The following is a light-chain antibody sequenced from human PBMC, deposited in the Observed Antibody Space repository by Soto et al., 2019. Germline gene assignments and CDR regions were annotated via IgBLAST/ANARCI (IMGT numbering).Light chain of an antibody. CDR2: EGT. CDR1: SSDVGTYDL. CDR3: CSSAGSSLYV. V-gene: IGLV2-23*01. J-gene: IGLJ1*01. Sequence: QSVLTQPASVSGSPGQSIAISCAGTSSDVGTYDLVSWYQQHPGKAPKLMIYEGTKRPSGVSNRFSGSKSANTASLTISGLQPDDEADYYCCSSAGSSLYVFGSGTKVTVL.